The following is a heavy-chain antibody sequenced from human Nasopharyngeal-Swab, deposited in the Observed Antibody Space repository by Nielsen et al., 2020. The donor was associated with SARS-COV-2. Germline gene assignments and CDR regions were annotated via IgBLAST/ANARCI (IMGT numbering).Heavy chain of an antibody. CDR2: ISSSGSTI. CDR1: GFTFSSYE. D-gene: IGHD5-24*01. Sequence: GESLKIFCAASGFTFSSYEMNWVRQAPGKGLEWVSYISSSGSTIYYADSVKGRFTISRDNAKNSLYLQMNSLRAEDTSVYYCASLSRDGYNSWGQGTLVTVSS. CDR3: ASLSRDGYNS. J-gene: IGHJ4*02. V-gene: IGHV3-48*03.